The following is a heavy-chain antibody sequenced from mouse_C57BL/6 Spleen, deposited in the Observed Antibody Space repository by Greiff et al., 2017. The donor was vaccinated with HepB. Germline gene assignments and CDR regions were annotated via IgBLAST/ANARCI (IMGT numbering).Heavy chain of an antibody. CDR1: GFTFSDYG. J-gene: IGHJ2*01. CDR3: ARDHYYYGSSFDY. Sequence: EVQLQESGGGLVKPGGSLKLSCAASGFTFSDYGMHWVRQAPEKGLEWVAYISSGSSTIYYADTVKGRFTISRDNAKNTLFLQMTSLRSEDTAMYYCARDHYYYGSSFDYWGQGTTLTVSS. D-gene: IGHD1-1*01. V-gene: IGHV5-17*01. CDR2: ISSGSSTI.